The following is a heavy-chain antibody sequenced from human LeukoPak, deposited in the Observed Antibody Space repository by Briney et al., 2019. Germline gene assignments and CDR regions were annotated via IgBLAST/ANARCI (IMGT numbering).Heavy chain of an antibody. Sequence: SETRSLTCTVSGGSISTYYWNWIRQPPGKGLEWIGYIYYSGSTNYNPSLTGRVTISVDTSKNQFSLKLSSVTAADTAVYYCAREYNYYDSSGWDAFEIWGQGTMVTVSS. J-gene: IGHJ3*02. CDR3: AREYNYYDSSGWDAFEI. CDR2: IYYSGST. V-gene: IGHV4-59*01. CDR1: GGSISTYY. D-gene: IGHD3-22*01.